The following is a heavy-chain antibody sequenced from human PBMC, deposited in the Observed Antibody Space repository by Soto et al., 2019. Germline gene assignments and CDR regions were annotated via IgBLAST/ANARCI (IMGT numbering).Heavy chain of an antibody. D-gene: IGHD2-2*03. CDR2: IYHSGST. Sequence: SETLSLTCAVSSGSISSSNWWSWVRQPPGKGLEWIGEIYHSGSTNYNPSLKSRVTISVDKSKNQFSLKLSSVTAADTAVYYCARTPMDMVVVPAAPQDAFDSWGQGTRVTVSS. CDR1: SGSISSSNW. CDR3: ARTPMDMVVVPAAPQDAFDS. J-gene: IGHJ3*02. V-gene: IGHV4-4*02.